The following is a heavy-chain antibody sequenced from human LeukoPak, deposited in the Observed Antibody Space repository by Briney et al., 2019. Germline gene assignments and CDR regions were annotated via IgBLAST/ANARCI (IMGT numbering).Heavy chain of an antibody. D-gene: IGHD1-26*01. CDR2: IVGGSGSRT. CDR1: AFTFSNYA. CDR3: AKDRYGSSYYVQDY. Sequence: PGGSLRLSCAASAFTFSNYAMIWVRQAPGKGLEWVSAIVGGSGSRTFYADSVKGRFTISRDNSKNTLYLQMNNLKAGDTAVYYCAKDRYGSSYYVQDYWGQGTLVTVSS. V-gene: IGHV3-23*01. J-gene: IGHJ4*02.